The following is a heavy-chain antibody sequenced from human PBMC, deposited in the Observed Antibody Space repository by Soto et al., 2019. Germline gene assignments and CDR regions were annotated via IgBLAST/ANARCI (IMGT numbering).Heavy chain of an antibody. CDR1: GYTFTSYD. CDR3: ARGAYNYDSSGYYKGPGP. CDR2: MNPNSGNT. D-gene: IGHD3-22*01. J-gene: IGHJ5*02. V-gene: IGHV1-8*01. Sequence: ASVKVSCKASGYTFTSYDINWVRQATGQGLEWMGWMNPNSGNTGYAQKFQGRVTVTRNTSISTAYMELSILRSEDTAVYYCARGAYNYDSSGYYKGPGPWGQGTLVTVSS.